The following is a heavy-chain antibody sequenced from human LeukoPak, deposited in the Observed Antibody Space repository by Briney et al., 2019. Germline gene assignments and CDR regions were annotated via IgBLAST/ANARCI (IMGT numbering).Heavy chain of an antibody. CDR2: MNPNSGNT. CDR3: VRELTTVTTGAFDI. D-gene: IGHD4-11*01. V-gene: IGHV1-8*01. J-gene: IGHJ3*02. Sequence: ASVKVSCKASGYTFTSYDINWVRQATGQGLEWMGWMNPNSGNTGYAQKFQGRVTMTRDTSISTAYMELRGLRSDDTAVYYCVRELTTVTTGAFDIWGQGTMVTVSS. CDR1: GYTFTSYD.